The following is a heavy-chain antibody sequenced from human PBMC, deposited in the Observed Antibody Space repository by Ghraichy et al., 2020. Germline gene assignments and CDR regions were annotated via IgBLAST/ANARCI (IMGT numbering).Heavy chain of an antibody. D-gene: IGHD3-16*01. CDR2: ISGSGGST. CDR3: AKDSAVLLGGVGWAFDI. CDR1: GFTFSSYA. Sequence: GSLRLSCAASGFTFSSYAMSWVRQAPGKGLEWVSAISGSGGSTYYADSVKGRFTISRDNSKNTLYLQMNSLRAEDTAVYYCAKDSAVLLGGVGWAFDIWGQGTMVTVSS. J-gene: IGHJ3*02. V-gene: IGHV3-23*01.